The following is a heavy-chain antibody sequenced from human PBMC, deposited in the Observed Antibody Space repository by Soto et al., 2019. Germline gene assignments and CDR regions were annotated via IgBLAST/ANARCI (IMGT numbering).Heavy chain of an antibody. CDR1: GDTFKNCV. CDR3: AAELGFGTSSVV. J-gene: IGHJ6*02. V-gene: IGHV1-69*01. CDR2: IIPLFGTT. D-gene: IGHD7-27*01. Sequence: QVQVVQSGVEVRRPGSSVKVSCKASGDTFKNCVISWVRQAPGQGLEWMGGIIPLFGTTDFAQRFQGRLTIATDESTTTAYMELSRLRSEDTATYCCAAELGFGTSSVVWGQGTTVIVSS.